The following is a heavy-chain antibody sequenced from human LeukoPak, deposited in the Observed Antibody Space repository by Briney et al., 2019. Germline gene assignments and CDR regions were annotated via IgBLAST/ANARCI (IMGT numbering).Heavy chain of an antibody. V-gene: IGHV3-11*04. Sequence: PGGSLRLSCAASGFTFSDYFMSWIRQAPRKGLEWLSHISSSGTGYYTDSVKGRATISRDNAKNSLYLQMNSLRAEDTAVYYCARPAYCGGNCYYFPDYWGQGTLVTVSS. CDR1: GFTFSDYF. CDR2: ISSSGTG. J-gene: IGHJ4*02. D-gene: IGHD2-21*02. CDR3: ARPAYCGGNCYYFPDY.